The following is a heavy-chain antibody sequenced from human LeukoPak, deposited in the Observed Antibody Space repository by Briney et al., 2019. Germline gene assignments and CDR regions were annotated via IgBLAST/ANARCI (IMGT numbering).Heavy chain of an antibody. CDR1: GGSFSGYY. CDR2: INHSGST. J-gene: IGHJ3*02. D-gene: IGHD3-22*01. V-gene: IGHV4-34*01. CDR3: ARLLSPLYYYDSSGLDAFDI. Sequence: SETLSLTCAVYGGSFSGYYWSWIRQPPGKGLEWIGEINHSGSTNYNPSLKSRVTISVDTSKNQFSLKLSSVTAADTAVYYCARLLSPLYYYDSSGLDAFDIWGQGTMVTVSS.